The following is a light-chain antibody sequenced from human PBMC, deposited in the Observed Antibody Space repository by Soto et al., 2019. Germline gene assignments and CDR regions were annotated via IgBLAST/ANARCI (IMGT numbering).Light chain of an antibody. J-gene: IGLJ1*01. CDR1: SSNIAKNY. V-gene: IGLV1-47*02. CDR3: AAWDDRLSGYG. CDR2: SDN. Sequence: QLVLTQPPSTSGTPGQTVTISCSGDSSNIAKNYVYWYQQVPGMAPKLLIYSDNQRPSGVPDRFSGSKSGTSASLAISGLRSEDEADYYCAAWDDRLSGYGFGGGTKLTVL.